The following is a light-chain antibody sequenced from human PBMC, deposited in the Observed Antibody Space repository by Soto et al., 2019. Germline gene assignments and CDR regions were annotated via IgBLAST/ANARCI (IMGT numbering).Light chain of an antibody. CDR3: SSYAGTNNVV. CDR1: SSDVGGYNY. CDR2: EVS. V-gene: IGLV2-8*01. J-gene: IGLJ2*01. Sequence: QSALTQPPSASGSPGQSVTISCTGTSSDVGGYNYVSWYQHHPGKVPKLMIYEVSKRPSGVPDRSSGSKSGNTASLTVSGLQAEDEADYYCSSYAGTNNVVFGGGTKLTVL.